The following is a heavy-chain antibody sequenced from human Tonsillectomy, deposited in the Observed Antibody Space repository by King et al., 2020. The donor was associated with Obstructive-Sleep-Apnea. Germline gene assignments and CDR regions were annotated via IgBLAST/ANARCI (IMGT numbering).Heavy chain of an antibody. CDR1: GYTFTSYG. CDR3: ARDPEYCSSTSCYAVDY. D-gene: IGHD2-2*01. J-gene: IGHJ4*02. CDR2: ISAYNGNT. V-gene: IGHV1-18*04. Sequence: VQLVESGAEVKKPGASVKVSCKASGYTFTSYGISWVRQAPGQGLEWMGWISAYNGNTNYAQKLQGRVTMTTDTSTSTAYMELRSLRSDDTAVYYCARDPEYCSSTSCYAVDYWGQGTLVTVSS.